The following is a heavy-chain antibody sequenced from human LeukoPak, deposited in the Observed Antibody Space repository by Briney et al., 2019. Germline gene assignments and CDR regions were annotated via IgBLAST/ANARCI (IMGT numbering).Heavy chain of an antibody. CDR3: AREIGPRLFLLSGTFQY. V-gene: IGHV3-21*01. Sequence: GGSLRLSCAASGFTFGSYAMNWVRQAPGKGLEWVSSITDSSSYIYYADSLKGRFTISRDNSKNTLYLQMNSLRPEDTAVYYCAREIGPRLFLLSGTFQYWGQGTLVTVSS. CDR1: GFTFGSYA. CDR2: ITDSSSYI. J-gene: IGHJ4*02. D-gene: IGHD6-6*01.